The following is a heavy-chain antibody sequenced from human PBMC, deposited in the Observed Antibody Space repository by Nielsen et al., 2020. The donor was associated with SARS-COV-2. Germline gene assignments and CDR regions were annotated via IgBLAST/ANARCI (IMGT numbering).Heavy chain of an antibody. V-gene: IGHV3-9*01. CDR2: ISWNSGSI. J-gene: IGHJ6*02. CDR3: ASGELDGMDV. Sequence: SLKISCAASGFTFDDYGMSWVRQAPGKGLEWVSGISWNSGSIGYADSVKGRFTISRDNAKNSLYLQMNSLRAEDTALYYCASGELDGMDVWGQGTTVTVSS. CDR1: GFTFDDYG. D-gene: IGHD1-26*01.